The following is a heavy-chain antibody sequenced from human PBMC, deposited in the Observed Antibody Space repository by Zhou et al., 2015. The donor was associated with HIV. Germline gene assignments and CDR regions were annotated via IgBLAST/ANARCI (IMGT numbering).Heavy chain of an antibody. D-gene: IGHD3-10*01. CDR1: GGTFSSYA. CDR3: ASTYYGSGSWFAEYYYYMDV. J-gene: IGHJ6*03. V-gene: IGHV1-69*01. CDR2: IIPIFGTA. Sequence: QVQLVQSGAEVKKPGSSVKVSCKASGGTFSSYAISWVRQAPGQGLEWMGGIIPIFGTANYAQKFQGRVTITADESTSTAYMELSSLRSEDTAVYYCASTYYGSGSWFAEYYYYMDVWGKGTTVTVSS.